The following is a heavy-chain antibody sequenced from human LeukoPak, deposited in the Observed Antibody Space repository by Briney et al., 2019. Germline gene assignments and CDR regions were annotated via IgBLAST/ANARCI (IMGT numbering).Heavy chain of an antibody. Sequence: SETLSLTCAVYGGSFSGYYWSWIRQPPGKGLEWIGEINHGGSTNYNPSLKSRVTISVDTSKNQFSLKLSSVTAADTAVYYCALNRLFGPFDYWGQGTLVTVSS. V-gene: IGHV4-34*01. D-gene: IGHD3/OR15-3a*01. CDR1: GGSFSGYY. CDR2: INHGGST. J-gene: IGHJ4*02. CDR3: ALNRLFGPFDY.